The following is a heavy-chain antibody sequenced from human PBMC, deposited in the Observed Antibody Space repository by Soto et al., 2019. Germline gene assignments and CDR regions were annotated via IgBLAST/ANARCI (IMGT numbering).Heavy chain of an antibody. D-gene: IGHD6-6*01. Sequence: QVQLVQSGAEVKKPGASVKVSCKASGYTFTSYGISWVRQAPGQGLEWMGWISAYNGNTNYAQKLQGRVTMTTDTSASTAYMELRSLRSDDTAVYYCARDPRAARPQYDSERFDPWGQGTLVTVSS. J-gene: IGHJ5*02. CDR1: GYTFTSYG. CDR2: ISAYNGNT. V-gene: IGHV1-18*01. CDR3: ARDPRAARPQYDSERFDP.